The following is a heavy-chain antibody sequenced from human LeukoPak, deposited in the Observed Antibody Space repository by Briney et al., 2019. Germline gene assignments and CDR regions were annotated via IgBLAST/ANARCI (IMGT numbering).Heavy chain of an antibody. CDR1: GGSVSGTSYY. Sequence: SETLSLTCTVSGGSVSGTSYYWSWMRPPPGQGREGVASINYSGSTYYTPSLKTRVNISVDTSENQFSLQLSSVTAADTAVYYCARYVVYGSGKYYFDYWGQGTLVTASS. D-gene: IGHD3-10*01. CDR2: INYSGST. J-gene: IGHJ4*02. V-gene: IGHV4-39*01. CDR3: ARYVVYGSGKYYFDY.